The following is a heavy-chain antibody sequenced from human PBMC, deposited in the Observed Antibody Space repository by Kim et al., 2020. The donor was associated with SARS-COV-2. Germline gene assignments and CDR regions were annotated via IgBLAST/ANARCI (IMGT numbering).Heavy chain of an antibody. CDR3: AKDHSSRGFDSSFAFDI. Sequence: GGSLRLSCAASGFTFSSYAMSWVRQAPGKGLEWVSAISGSGGSTYYADSVKGRFTISRDNSKNTLYLQMNSLRAEDTAVYYCAKDHSSRGFDSSFAFDIWGQGTMVTVSS. V-gene: IGHV3-23*01. CDR1: GFTFSSYA. D-gene: IGHD3-22*01. CDR2: ISGSGGST. J-gene: IGHJ3*02.